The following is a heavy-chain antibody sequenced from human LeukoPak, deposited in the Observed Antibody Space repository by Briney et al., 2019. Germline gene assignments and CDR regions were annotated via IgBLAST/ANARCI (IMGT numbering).Heavy chain of an antibody. CDR2: INTAGDT. J-gene: IGHJ4*02. CDR3: ARRVGGPYDY. D-gene: IGHD2-2*01. CDR1: EFTFSSYD. V-gene: IGHV3-13*04. Sequence: PGGSLRLSCAASEFTFSSYDMHWVRQATGKGLEWVSAINTAGDTFYPGSVKGRFTISRDNARNSLYLQMNGLRAGDTAVYYCARRVGGPYDYWGQGSLVTVSS.